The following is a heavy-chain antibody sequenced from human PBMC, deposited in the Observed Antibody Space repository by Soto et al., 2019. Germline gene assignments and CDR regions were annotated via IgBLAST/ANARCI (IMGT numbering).Heavy chain of an antibody. CDR1: GYTFTGYG. J-gene: IGHJ4*02. V-gene: IGHV1-18*01. Sequence: ASVKVSCKASGYTFTGYGISWVRQAPGQGLEWVGWISAHNGDTRYAQNLQGRITMTTDTFTNTAYMELTSLTSDDTAVYYCARDWSRYYDSSGLMWFYWGQGTLVTVSS. D-gene: IGHD3-22*01. CDR2: ISAHNGDT. CDR3: ARDWSRYYDSSGLMWFY.